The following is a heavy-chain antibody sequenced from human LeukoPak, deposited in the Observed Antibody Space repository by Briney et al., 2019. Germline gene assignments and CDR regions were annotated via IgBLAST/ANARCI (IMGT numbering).Heavy chain of an antibody. Sequence: SETLSLTCTVSGGSISSSSYYWSWIRQPPGKGLEWIGEINHSGSTNYNPSLKSRVTISVDTSKNQFSLKLSSVTAADTAVYYCARGRLSSIAAAGTVGYYFDYWGQGTLVTVSS. CDR1: GGSISSSSYY. D-gene: IGHD6-13*01. J-gene: IGHJ4*02. CDR2: INHSGST. V-gene: IGHV4-39*07. CDR3: ARGRLSSIAAAGTVGYYFDY.